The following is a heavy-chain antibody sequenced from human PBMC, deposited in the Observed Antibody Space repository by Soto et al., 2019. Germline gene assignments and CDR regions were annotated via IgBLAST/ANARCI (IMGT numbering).Heavy chain of an antibody. V-gene: IGHV3-53*01. Sequence: EVQLVESGGGLIQPGGSLRLSCAVSGFTVSNNYMSWVRQAPGKGLEGVSVIYSGGYTAYGDSVKGRFTISRDNSKNTFYFQRNTGRPQAPAVYYCAAHPGGGGYWGQGTLVTVSS. CDR2: IYSGGYT. CDR3: AAHPGGGGY. D-gene: IGHD3-10*01. J-gene: IGHJ4*02. CDR1: GFTVSNNY.